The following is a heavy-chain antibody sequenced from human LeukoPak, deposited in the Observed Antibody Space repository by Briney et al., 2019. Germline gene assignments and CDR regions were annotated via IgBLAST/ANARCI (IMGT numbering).Heavy chain of an antibody. CDR3: ARDWGRRGYYDFWSGDDNRFDP. D-gene: IGHD3-3*01. CDR1: GYTFTGYY. CDR2: INPNSGGT. J-gene: IGHJ5*02. V-gene: IGHV1-2*02. Sequence: ASVKVSCKASGYTFTGYYMHWVRQAPGQGLEWMGWINPNSGGTNHAQKFQGRVTMTRDTSIITAYMELSRLRSDDTAVYYCARDWGRRGYYDFWSGDDNRFDPWGQGTLVTVSS.